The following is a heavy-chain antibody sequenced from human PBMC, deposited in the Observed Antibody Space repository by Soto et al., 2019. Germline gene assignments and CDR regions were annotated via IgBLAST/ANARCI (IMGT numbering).Heavy chain of an antibody. J-gene: IGHJ4*02. V-gene: IGHV3-30*19. CDR1: GFTFGDYG. D-gene: IGHD3-22*01. Sequence: PGGSLRLSCTGSGFTFGDYGMTWVRQPPGKGLEWVAVVFNDESSISYADSVKGRFTISRDNSRNTLYLQMTSLRLEDTALYYCATGAAYYYDTSRYWGQGTLVTVSS. CDR2: VFNDESSI. CDR3: ATGAAYYYDTSRY.